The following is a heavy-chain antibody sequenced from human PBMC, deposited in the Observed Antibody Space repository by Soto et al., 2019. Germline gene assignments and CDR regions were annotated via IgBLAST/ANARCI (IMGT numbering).Heavy chain of an antibody. CDR3: GRTKDYVYGVDV. J-gene: IGHJ6*02. V-gene: IGHV4-4*02. CDR2: IYHNERT. Sequence: QVQLQESGPGLVKPSGTLSLTCAVSGTSISSSQWWSWVRQPPGKGLEWIGEIYHNERTNYNPSLKSRLTMSLDKSKNLVSLKLRSVTAADTATYYCGRTKDYVYGVDVWGQGTTVTVSS. CDR1: GTSISSSQW.